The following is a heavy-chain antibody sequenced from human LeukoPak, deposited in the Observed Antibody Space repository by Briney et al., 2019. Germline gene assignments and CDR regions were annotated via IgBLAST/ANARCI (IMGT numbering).Heavy chain of an antibody. CDR1: GYTFTGYY. CDR2: INPNSGGT. J-gene: IGHJ5*02. V-gene: IGHV1-2*02. D-gene: IGHD2-2*01. CDR3: ARLNWRDIVVVPAAIRLNLPVLRGFDP. Sequence: GASVKVSCKASGYTFTGYYMHWVRQAPGQGLEWMGWINPNSGGTNYAQKFQGRVTMTRDTSISTAYMELSRLRSDDTAVYYCARLNWRDIVVVPAAIRLNLPVLRGFDPWGQGTLVTVSS.